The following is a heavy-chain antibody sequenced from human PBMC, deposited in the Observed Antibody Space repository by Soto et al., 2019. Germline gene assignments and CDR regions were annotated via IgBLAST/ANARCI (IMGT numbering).Heavy chain of an antibody. CDR2: ISDSGGST. J-gene: IGHJ4*02. V-gene: IGHV3-23*01. CDR3: AKLSQDEPTPN. Sequence: PGGCMRLSCAASGFTLSSYAMNWVRQAPGKGLEWVSGISDSGGSTDYADSVKGRFTISRDNSKNTLYLQMNSLRAEDTAVYYCAKLSQDEPTPNWGQGTLVTVSS. CDR1: GFTLSSYA.